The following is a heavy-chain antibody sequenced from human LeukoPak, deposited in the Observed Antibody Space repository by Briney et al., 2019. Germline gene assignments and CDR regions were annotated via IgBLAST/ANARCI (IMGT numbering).Heavy chain of an antibody. CDR3: ARGLYWSHYYYGMDV. CDR1: GGSFSGYY. CDR2: INHSGST. Sequence: SETLSLTCAVYGGSFSGYYWSWIRQPPGKGLEWIGEINHSGSTNYNPSLKSRVTISVDTSKNQFSLKLSSVTAADTAVYYCARGLYWSHYYYGMDVWGQGTTVTVSS. V-gene: IGHV4-34*01. D-gene: IGHD2-8*02. J-gene: IGHJ6*02.